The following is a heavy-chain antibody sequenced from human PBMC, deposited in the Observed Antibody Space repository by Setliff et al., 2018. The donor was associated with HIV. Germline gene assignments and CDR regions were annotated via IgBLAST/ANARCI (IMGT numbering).Heavy chain of an antibody. J-gene: IGHJ4*02. CDR2: INPNSGGT. D-gene: IGHD4-17*01. Sequence: ASVKVSCKASGYTFTGYYMHWVRQAPGQGLEWMGWINPNSGGTNYAQKFQGRVTMTRDTSISTAYMELSSLRSEDTAVYYCARTVNDYGDYYFDYWGQGTLVTVSS. CDR3: ARTVNDYGDYYFDY. CDR1: GYTFTGYY. V-gene: IGHV1-2*02.